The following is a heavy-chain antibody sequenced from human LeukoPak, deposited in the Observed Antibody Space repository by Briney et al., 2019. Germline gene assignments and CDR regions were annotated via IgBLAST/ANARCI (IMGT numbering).Heavy chain of an antibody. CDR1: GGSISSSSYY. V-gene: IGHV4-39*01. CDR3: ASQYYDFWRGYYYMDV. D-gene: IGHD3-3*01. J-gene: IGHJ6*03. CDR2: IYYSGST. Sequence: SETLSLTCTVSGGSISSSSYYWGWIRQPPGKGLEWIGSIYYSGSTYYNPSLKSRVTISVDTSKNQFSLKLSSVTAADTAVYYCASQYYDFWRGYYYMDVWGKGTTVTVSS.